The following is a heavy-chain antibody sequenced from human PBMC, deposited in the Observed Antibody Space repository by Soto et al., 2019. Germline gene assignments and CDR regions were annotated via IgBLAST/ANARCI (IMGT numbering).Heavy chain of an antibody. CDR3: ARDPSSSWRLENWFDP. V-gene: IGHV1-18*01. Sequence: XSVKVSYKASGYTFSSYGISWGRQSPGQGLEWMGWISAYNGNTNYAQKLQCRVTMTTDTSTSTAYMELRSLRSDDTAVYYRARDPSSSWRLENWFDPWGQGTLVTVSS. J-gene: IGHJ5*02. D-gene: IGHD6-13*01. CDR1: GYTFSSYG. CDR2: ISAYNGNT.